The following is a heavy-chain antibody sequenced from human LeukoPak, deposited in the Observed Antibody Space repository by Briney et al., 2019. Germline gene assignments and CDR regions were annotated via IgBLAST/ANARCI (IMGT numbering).Heavy chain of an antibody. CDR1: GFTFSGSA. J-gene: IGHJ4*02. Sequence: GGSLRLSCAASGFTFSGSAMHWVRQASGKGLEWVGRIRSKANSYATAYAASVKGRFTISRDDSKNTAYLQMNSLKTEDTAVYYCIVMSIAAHRDGPLDYWGQGTRVTVSS. CDR2: IRSKANSYAT. V-gene: IGHV3-73*01. CDR3: IVMSIAAHRDGPLDY. D-gene: IGHD6-6*01.